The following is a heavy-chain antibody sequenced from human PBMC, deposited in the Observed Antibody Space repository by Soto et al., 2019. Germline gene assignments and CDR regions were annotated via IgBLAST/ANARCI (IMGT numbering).Heavy chain of an antibody. Sequence: EVQLLESGGGLVQPGGSLRLSCVASGFTFSYYTMSWVRQAPGKGLEWVSGISNSADTIYYADSVKGRFTISRDNFKKTLDLQVNSRRDGDTAVYYWGGSVPGPTHYDCYDMDVWGQGTPVTVSS. D-gene: IGHD3-10*01. J-gene: IGHJ6*01. CDR2: ISNSADTI. V-gene: IGHV3-23*01. CDR1: GFTFSYYT. CDR3: GGSVPGPTHYDCYDMDV.